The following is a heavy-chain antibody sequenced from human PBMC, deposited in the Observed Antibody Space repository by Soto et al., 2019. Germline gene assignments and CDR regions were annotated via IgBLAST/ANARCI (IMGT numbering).Heavy chain of an antibody. CDR1: GYTFTNYA. Sequence: QVQLVQSGAEVKKPGASVKVSCKASGYTFTNYAISWVRLAPGQGFEWMGWISAYNGNTNYAQKLQGRVTMTTDTSTSSASMELRSLRSDDTAVYYCARAWFGDFVYYFDYWGQGTLVTVSS. V-gene: IGHV1-18*01. J-gene: IGHJ4*02. CDR2: ISAYNGNT. CDR3: ARAWFGDFVYYFDY. D-gene: IGHD3-10*01.